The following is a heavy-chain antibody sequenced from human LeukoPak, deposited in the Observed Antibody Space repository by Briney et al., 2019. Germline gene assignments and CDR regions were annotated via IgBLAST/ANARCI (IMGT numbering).Heavy chain of an antibody. CDR2: IYTSGST. V-gene: IGHV4-61*02. D-gene: IGHD2-8*01. J-gene: IGHJ6*02. CDR3: ARELGGRFCTNGVCLGYGMDV. Sequence: PSQTLSLTCSVSGGSISSGGYYWSWIRQPAGKGLEWIGRIYTSGSTNYNPSLKSRVTMSVDTSKNQFSLKLSSVAAADTAVYYCARELGGRFCTNGVCLGYGMDVWGQGTTVTVSS. CDR1: GGSISSGGYY.